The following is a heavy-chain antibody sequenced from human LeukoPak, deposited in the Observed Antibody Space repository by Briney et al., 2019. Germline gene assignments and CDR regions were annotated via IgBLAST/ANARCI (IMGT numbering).Heavy chain of an antibody. CDR3: ARGAYCYGSGSSDAFDI. CDR1: GFTFSSYD. Sequence: GGSLRLSCAASGFTFSSYDMHWVRHATGKGLEWVSAIGTAGDTYYPGSVKGRFTISRENAKNSLYLQMNSLRAGDTAVYYCARGAYCYGSGSSDAFDIWGQGTMVTVSS. CDR2: IGTAGDT. D-gene: IGHD3-10*01. V-gene: IGHV3-13*01. J-gene: IGHJ3*02.